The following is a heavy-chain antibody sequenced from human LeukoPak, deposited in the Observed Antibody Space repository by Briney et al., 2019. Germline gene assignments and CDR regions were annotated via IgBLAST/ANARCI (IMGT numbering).Heavy chain of an antibody. D-gene: IGHD6-19*01. V-gene: IGHV3-33*03. CDR2: IWHDGGEK. J-gene: IGHJ4*02. CDR1: GFTFRNYA. CDR3: AKDMRQWLTIPDY. Sequence: GGSLRLSCAASGFTFRNYAMHWVRQAPGKGLEWVAVIWHDGGEKHYEDSVKGRFTISRGNAKNSLYLQMNSLRAEDTALYYCAKDMRQWLTIPDYWGQGTLVTVSS.